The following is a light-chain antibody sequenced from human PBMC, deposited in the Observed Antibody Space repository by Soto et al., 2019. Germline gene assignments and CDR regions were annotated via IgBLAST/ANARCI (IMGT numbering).Light chain of an antibody. Sequence: DIRMTQSPSSLSASVGDTVTITCRASQSISSHLNWYQQKPGKAPNLLMYTASNLQSGVPSRFSGSGSGTLFTLTITNLQPEDFATYYCQQASSFPLTFGGGTKVDIK. CDR3: QQASSFPLT. CDR2: TAS. V-gene: IGKV1-39*01. J-gene: IGKJ4*01. CDR1: QSISSH.